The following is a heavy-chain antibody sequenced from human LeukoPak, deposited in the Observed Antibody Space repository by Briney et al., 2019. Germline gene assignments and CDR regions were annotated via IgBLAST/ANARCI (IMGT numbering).Heavy chain of an antibody. CDR3: ASEGRLDPKYSGYDDRPLYYYYYMDV. J-gene: IGHJ6*03. D-gene: IGHD5-12*01. Sequence: GGSLRLSCAASGFPFSTYGMNWVRQAPGKGLEWVSSITSSSYIYYADSLKGRFTISRDNAKNSLYLQTNSLRAEDTALYYCASEGRLDPKYSGYDDRPLYYYYYMDVWGKGTTVTVSS. V-gene: IGHV3-21*04. CDR1: GFPFSTYG. CDR2: ITSSSYI.